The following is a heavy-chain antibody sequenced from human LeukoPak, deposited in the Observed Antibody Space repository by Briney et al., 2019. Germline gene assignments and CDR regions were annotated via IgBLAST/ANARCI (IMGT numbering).Heavy chain of an antibody. CDR1: AGSISSSSYY. CDR2: IYYSGST. J-gene: IGHJ3*02. D-gene: IGHD3-22*01. CDR3: ARRRYYDSSGSPGWAFDI. V-gene: IGHV4-39*01. Sequence: SETLSLTCTVSAGSISSSSYYWGWLRQPPGKGLECIGSIYYSGSTYYNPSIKSRVTISVDTSKNQFSLKLSSVTAADTAVYYCARRRYYDSSGSPGWAFDIWGQGTMVTVSS.